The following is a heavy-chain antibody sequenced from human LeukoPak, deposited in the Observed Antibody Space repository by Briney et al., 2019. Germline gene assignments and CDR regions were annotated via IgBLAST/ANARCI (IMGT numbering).Heavy chain of an antibody. CDR2: TKPDGSEK. Sequence: GGSLRLSCAASGFTFSSYCMNWVRQAPGKGLEWVANTKPDGSEKYYVDSVKGRFTISRDNSKNTLYLQMNSLRAEDTAVYYCAKSSGYYSEYLQHWGQGTLVTVSS. J-gene: IGHJ1*01. V-gene: IGHV3-7*05. CDR3: AKSSGYYSEYLQH. D-gene: IGHD3-22*01. CDR1: GFTFSSYC.